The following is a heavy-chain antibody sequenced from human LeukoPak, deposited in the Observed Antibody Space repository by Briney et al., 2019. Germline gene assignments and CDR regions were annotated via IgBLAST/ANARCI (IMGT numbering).Heavy chain of an antibody. CDR1: GFTVSSNY. J-gene: IGHJ4*02. V-gene: IGHV3-53*01. Sequence: GGSLRLSCAASGFTVSSNYMSWVGQAPGKGLEGVSVIYSGGSTYYADSVKGRFTRSRDNSKNTLYLHMNSLRAEATAVYYCASGEGYYDSSGYLYWGQGTLVTVSS. CDR2: IYSGGST. CDR3: ASGEGYYDSSGYLY. D-gene: IGHD3-22*01.